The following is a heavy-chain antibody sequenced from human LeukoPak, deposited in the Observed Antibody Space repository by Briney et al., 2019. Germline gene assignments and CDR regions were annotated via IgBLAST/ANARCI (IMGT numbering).Heavy chain of an antibody. J-gene: IGHJ5*02. CDR3: ARDLDYSSTSCLNWFDP. CDR2: IYHSGST. D-gene: IGHD2-2*01. CDR1: GYSISSGYY. V-gene: IGHV4-38-2*02. Sequence: PSETLSLTCTVSGYSISSGYYWGWIRQPPGKGLEWMGSIYHSGSTYYNPSLKSRVTISVDTSKNPFSLKLSSVTAADTAVSYCARDLDYSSTSCLNWFDPWGQGTLVTVSS.